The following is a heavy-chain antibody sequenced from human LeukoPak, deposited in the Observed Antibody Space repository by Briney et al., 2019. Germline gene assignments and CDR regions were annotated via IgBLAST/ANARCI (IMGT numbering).Heavy chain of an antibody. CDR3: AKGYYYDSSGYYPYYFDY. CDR2: ISRSGGST. Sequence: GGSLRLSCAASGFTFTTYAMGWFRQAPGKGLEWGSAISRSGGSTYYAASVKGRFTISRDNSKNTLYLQMSSLRAEDTAVYYCAKGYYYDSSGYYPYYFDYWGQGTLVTVSS. J-gene: IGHJ4*02. D-gene: IGHD3-22*01. CDR1: GFTFTTYA. V-gene: IGHV3-23*01.